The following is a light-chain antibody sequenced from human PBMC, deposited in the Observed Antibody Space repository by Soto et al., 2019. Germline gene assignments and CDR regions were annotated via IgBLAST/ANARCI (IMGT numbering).Light chain of an antibody. V-gene: IGKV3-15*01. CDR1: QSVSSN. J-gene: IGKJ2*01. Sequence: EIVMTQSPATLSVSPGERVTLSCRASQSVSSNVAWYQQKPGQAPRLLIYGASTRATGLPARFSGSGSGTEFTLTINSLQSEDFAVYYCQQYNNWPPYTFGQGTKLEIK. CDR3: QQYNNWPPYT. CDR2: GAS.